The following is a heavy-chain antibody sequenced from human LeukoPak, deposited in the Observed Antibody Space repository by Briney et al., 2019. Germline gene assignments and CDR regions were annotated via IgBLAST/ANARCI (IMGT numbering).Heavy chain of an antibody. CDR1: GLTFTTYA. Sequence: GGSLRLSCAASGLTFTTYAMSWVRQAPGRGLEWVSGITSSGGSTYYADSVKGRFTISRDNSKSTLYLQMNSLRAEDTAVYYCAKSRGYTYGSFDYWGQGTLVTVSA. V-gene: IGHV3-23*01. CDR2: ITSSGGST. CDR3: AKSRGYTYGSFDY. J-gene: IGHJ4*02. D-gene: IGHD5-18*01.